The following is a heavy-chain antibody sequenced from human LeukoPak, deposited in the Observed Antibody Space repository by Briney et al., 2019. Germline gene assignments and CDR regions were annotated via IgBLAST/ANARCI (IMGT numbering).Heavy chain of an antibody. CDR2: ISGNSNHI. Sequence: GRSLRLSCAASALMFYRYNMNWVRQAQGKGMEWVSSISGNSNHIFDAGSGKDRFAISRDNAKNALYLQMNSLRVADTAVYYCARDEGPAAIFDAFDIWGQGTVVTVSS. D-gene: IGHD2-2*01. CDR1: ALMFYRYN. V-gene: IGHV3-21*01. J-gene: IGHJ3*02. CDR3: ARDEGPAAIFDAFDI.